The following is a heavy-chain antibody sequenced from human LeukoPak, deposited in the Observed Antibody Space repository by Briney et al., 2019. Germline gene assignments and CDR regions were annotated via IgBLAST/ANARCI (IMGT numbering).Heavy chain of an antibody. D-gene: IGHD3-3*01. J-gene: IGHJ6*03. V-gene: IGHV1-46*01. CDR2: INPSGGST. CDR3: LVSWYDFTYMDV. Sequence: VASVKVSCKASGYTFTGYYMHWVRQAPGQGLEWMGIINPSGGSTSYAQKFQGRVTMTEDTSTDTAYMELSSLRSEDTAVYYCLVSWYDFTYMDVWGKGTTVTVSS. CDR1: GYTFTGYY.